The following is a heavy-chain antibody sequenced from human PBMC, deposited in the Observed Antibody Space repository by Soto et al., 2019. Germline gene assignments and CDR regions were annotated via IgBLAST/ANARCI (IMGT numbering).Heavy chain of an antibody. D-gene: IGHD3-3*01. CDR1: GLTFSSYA. J-gene: IGHJ6*02. CDR2: INGNGRTT. Sequence: EEQLLESGGDLVQPGGSLKLSCAASGLTFSSYAMNWVRQAPGKGLEWVSSINGNGRTTSYADSVRGRFTISRDNSKKTLFLHVNSLRAEDTAVYYCVKDLNFDFWTGYRYYAMEIWGQGTTVTVS. V-gene: IGHV3-23*01. CDR3: VKDLNFDFWTGYRYYAMEI.